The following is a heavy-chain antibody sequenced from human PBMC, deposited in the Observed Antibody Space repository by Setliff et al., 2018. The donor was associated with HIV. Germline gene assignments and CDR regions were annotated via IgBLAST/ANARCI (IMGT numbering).Heavy chain of an antibody. D-gene: IGHD2-21*02. J-gene: IGHJ4*02. Sequence: TSETLSLTCTVSGGSISSYYWSWIRQPPGKGLEWIGYIYTSGSTNYNPSLKSRVTISLDTSKNQFSPKLTSVTAADTAVYYCARLSGDYYYFDYWGQGTLVTVSS. CDR2: IYTSGST. V-gene: IGHV4-4*09. CDR1: GGSISSYY. CDR3: ARLSGDYYYFDY.